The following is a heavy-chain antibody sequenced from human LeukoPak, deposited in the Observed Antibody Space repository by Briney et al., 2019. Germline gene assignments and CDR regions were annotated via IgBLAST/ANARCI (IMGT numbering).Heavy chain of an antibody. CDR2: VYYSGST. CDR3: ARAGDYCGGDCYSVYFDY. J-gene: IGHJ4*02. CDR1: GGSISSYY. D-gene: IGHD2-21*01. V-gene: IGHV4-59*08. Sequence: PSETLSLTCTVSGGSISSYYWSWIRQPPGKGLEWIGYVYYSGSTNYNPSLKSRVTISVDTSKNQFSLKLSSVTAADTAVYYCARAGDYCGGDCYSVYFDYWGQGTLVTVSS.